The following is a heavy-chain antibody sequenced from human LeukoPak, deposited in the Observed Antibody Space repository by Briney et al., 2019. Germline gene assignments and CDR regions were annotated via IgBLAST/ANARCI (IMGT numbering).Heavy chain of an antibody. J-gene: IGHJ4*02. Sequence: ASVKVSCKASGYTFTDYYIHWVRQAPGQGLEWMGMINPGGGSTSYAQKFQGRVTMTRDTSTSTVYMDLNSLRSEDTAVYFCARSIRGCSSSPCYEDYWGQGTLVTVSS. CDR3: ARSIRGCSSSPCYEDY. D-gene: IGHD2-2*01. CDR2: INPGGGST. V-gene: IGHV1-46*01. CDR1: GYTFTDYY.